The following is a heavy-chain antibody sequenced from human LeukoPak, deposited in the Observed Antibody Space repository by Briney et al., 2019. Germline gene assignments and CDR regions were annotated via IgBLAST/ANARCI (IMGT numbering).Heavy chain of an antibody. CDR1: GFTVSSNY. V-gene: IGHV3-74*01. Sequence: GGSLRLSCAASGFTVSSNYMSWVRQAPGKGLVWVSRINSDGSSTNYADSVKGRFTISRDNAKNTLYLQMNSLRAEDTAVYYCARAQHSGYERYQYYFDYWGQGTLVTVSS. CDR3: ARAQHSGYERYQYYFDY. J-gene: IGHJ4*02. CDR2: INSDGSST. D-gene: IGHD5-12*01.